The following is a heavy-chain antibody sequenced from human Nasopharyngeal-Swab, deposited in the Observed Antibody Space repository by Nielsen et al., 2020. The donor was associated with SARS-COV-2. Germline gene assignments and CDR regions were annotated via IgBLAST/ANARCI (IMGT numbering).Heavy chain of an antibody. CDR2: IKQDGSKK. CDR1: GFTFSRYW. V-gene: IGHV3-7*05. CDR3: ATHNDYRFEN. Sequence: GESLKISCAASGFTFSRYWMTWVRQAPGKGLEWVANIKQDGSKKYYVESVKGRFTISRDDAVNSLYLQMNSLRAEDTAVYYCATHNDYRFENWGQGTLVSVSS. J-gene: IGHJ4*02. D-gene: IGHD4-11*01.